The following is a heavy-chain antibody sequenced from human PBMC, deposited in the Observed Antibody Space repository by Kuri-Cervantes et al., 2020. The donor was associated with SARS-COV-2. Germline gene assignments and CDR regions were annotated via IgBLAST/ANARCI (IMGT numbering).Heavy chain of an antibody. CDR3: AREVVTPYNWFDP. V-gene: IGHV3-30*02. D-gene: IGHD2-21*02. J-gene: IGHJ5*02. CDR1: GFTFSSYG. Sequence: GESLKISCAASGFTFSSYGMHWVRQAPGKGLEWVAFIRYDGSNKYYADSVKGRFTISRDNSKNTLYLQMNSLRAEDTAVYYCAREVVTPYNWFDPWGQGTLVTVSS. CDR2: IRYDGSNK.